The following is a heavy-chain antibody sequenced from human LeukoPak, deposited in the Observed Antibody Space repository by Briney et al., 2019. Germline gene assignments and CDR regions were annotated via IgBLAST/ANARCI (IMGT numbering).Heavy chain of an antibody. CDR2: IWYDGSNK. CDR1: GFTFSSYG. Sequence: PGGFLRLSCAASGFTFSSYGMHWVRQAPGKGLEWVAVIWYDGSNKYYADSVKGRFTISRDNSKNTLYLQMNSLRAEDTAVYYCARDYRSLSYGRAIYYYYGMDVWGQGTTVTVSS. CDR3: ARDYRSLSYGRAIYYYYGMDV. J-gene: IGHJ6*02. D-gene: IGHD5-18*01. V-gene: IGHV3-33*01.